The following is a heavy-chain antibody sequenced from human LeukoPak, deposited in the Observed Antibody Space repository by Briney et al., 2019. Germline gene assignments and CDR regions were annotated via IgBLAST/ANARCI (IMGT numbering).Heavy chain of an antibody. D-gene: IGHD3-16*01. Sequence: GGSLRLSCAASGFTLSNAWMNWVRQAPGKGLEWVGLIKSKTNGETRDYAAPVKGRFTISRDNAKNSLYLQMNSLRAEDTALYYCARAQREVGGAFDIWGQGTMVTVSS. CDR2: IKSKTNGETR. J-gene: IGHJ3*02. CDR1: GFTLSNAW. V-gene: IGHV3-15*05. CDR3: ARAQREVGGAFDI.